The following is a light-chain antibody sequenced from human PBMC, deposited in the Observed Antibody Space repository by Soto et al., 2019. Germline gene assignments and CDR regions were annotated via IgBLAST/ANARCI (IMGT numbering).Light chain of an antibody. V-gene: IGKV3-11*01. Sequence: EIVLTQSPATLSLSPGERATLSCRARQSVSSYLAWYQQKPGQDHRLLIYNASNRATGIPARFSGSGSGTDFTLTISSLEPEDFAVYYCQQRSNPPTTFGQGTKLEIK. CDR3: QQRSNPPTT. CDR1: QSVSSY. J-gene: IGKJ2*01. CDR2: NAS.